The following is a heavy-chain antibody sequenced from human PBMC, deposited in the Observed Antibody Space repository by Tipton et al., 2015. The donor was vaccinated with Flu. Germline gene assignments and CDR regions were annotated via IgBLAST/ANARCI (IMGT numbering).Heavy chain of an antibody. Sequence: TLSLTCIVSGDYISDYYWNWIRQSPGGGLEWLGYIHRTGKTNQNPSLKSRLTVSVDTSRNQFSLTLNSVTAADTAVYFCARGNWGGAFDTWGQGTMVTVSS. V-gene: IGHV4-59*01. CDR2: IHRTGKT. D-gene: IGHD7-27*01. J-gene: IGHJ3*02. CDR1: GDYISDYY. CDR3: ARGNWGGAFDT.